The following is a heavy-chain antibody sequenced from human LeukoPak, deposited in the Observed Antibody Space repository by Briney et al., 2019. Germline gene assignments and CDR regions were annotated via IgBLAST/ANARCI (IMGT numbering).Heavy chain of an antibody. CDR1: GFTFSSYG. CDR3: AKGGYSSGWRNYFDY. D-gene: IGHD6-19*01. J-gene: IGHJ4*02. V-gene: IGHV3-23*01. CDR2: ISATGGSA. Sequence: GGSLRLSCAASGFTFSSYGITWVRQAPGKGLEWVSTISATGGSAYYADSVKGRFTISRDNSKDTLYLQMNSLRAEDTAVYYCAKGGYSSGWRNYFDYWGQGTLVTVSS.